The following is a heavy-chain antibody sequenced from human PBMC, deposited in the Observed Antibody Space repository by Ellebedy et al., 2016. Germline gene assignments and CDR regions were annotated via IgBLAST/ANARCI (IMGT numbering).Heavy chain of an antibody. J-gene: IGHJ6*03. CDR1: GGSFSGYY. D-gene: IGHD6-19*01. Sequence: SETLSLTCAVYGGSFSGYYWSWIRQPPGKGLEWIGEINHSGSTNYNPSLKSRVTISVDTSKNQFSLKLSSLTAADTAVYYCARVASLYSSGWYLDYYYYMDVWGKGTTVTVSS. CDR3: ARVASLYSSGWYLDYYYYMDV. V-gene: IGHV4-34*01. CDR2: INHSGST.